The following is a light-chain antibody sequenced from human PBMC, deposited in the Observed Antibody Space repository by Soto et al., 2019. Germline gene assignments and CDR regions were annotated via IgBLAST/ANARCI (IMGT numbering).Light chain of an antibody. V-gene: IGKV3-20*01. CDR1: HSVSTSY. J-gene: IGKJ5*01. CDR3: QHYGNSPPYT. CDR2: GAS. Sequence: EIVLTQSPGTLSLSPLERATLSFMAIHSVSTSYLAWYQQKPGQGPRLLIYGASGRATGIPDRFSGSGSGTDFTLTISRLEPEDFAVYYCQHYGNSPPYTFGQGTRLEIK.